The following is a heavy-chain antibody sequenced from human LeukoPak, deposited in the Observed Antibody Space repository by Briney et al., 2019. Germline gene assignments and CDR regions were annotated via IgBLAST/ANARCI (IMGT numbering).Heavy chain of an antibody. Sequence: GGSLRLSCAASGFTFSSYWMSWVGQAPGKGLEGVANIKQDGSEKYYVDSVKGRFTISRDNAKNSLYLQMNSLRAEDTAVYYCAREAYYGSSSTDYWGQGTLVTVSS. V-gene: IGHV3-7*01. CDR3: AREAYYGSSSTDY. J-gene: IGHJ4*02. CDR1: GFTFSSYW. CDR2: IKQDGSEK. D-gene: IGHD3-10*01.